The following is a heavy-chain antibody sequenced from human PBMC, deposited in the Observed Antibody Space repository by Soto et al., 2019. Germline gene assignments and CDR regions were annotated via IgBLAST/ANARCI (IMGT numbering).Heavy chain of an antibody. Sequence: QVQLQESGPGLVKPSQTLSLTCTVSGGSISSGGYYWSWIRQHPGKSLEWIGYVYYSGSTHYNPSLKSRVTISVDTSKNRFSLKLSSVTAADTAVYYCARRGLEIGDYVVVWFFDLWGRGTLVTVCS. J-gene: IGHJ2*01. CDR2: VYYSGST. CDR1: GGSISSGGYY. D-gene: IGHD4-17*01. V-gene: IGHV4-31*03. CDR3: ARRGLEIGDYVVVWFFDL.